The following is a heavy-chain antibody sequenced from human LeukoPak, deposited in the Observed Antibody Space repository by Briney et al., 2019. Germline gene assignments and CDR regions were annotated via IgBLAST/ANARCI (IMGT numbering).Heavy chain of an antibody. CDR1: GFTFDDYA. Sequence: PGGSLRLSCAAYGFTFDDYAMHWVRQAPGKGLEWVSLISGDGGSTYYADSVKGRFTISRDNSKNSLYLQMNSLRTEDTDLYYCAKTPDYWGQGTLVTVSS. CDR3: AKTPDY. J-gene: IGHJ4*02. CDR2: ISGDGGST. V-gene: IGHV3-43*02.